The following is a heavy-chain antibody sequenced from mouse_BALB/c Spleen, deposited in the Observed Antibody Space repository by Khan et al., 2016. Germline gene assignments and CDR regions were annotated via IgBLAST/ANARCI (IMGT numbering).Heavy chain of an antibody. V-gene: IGHV5-12*02. D-gene: IGHD1-1*01. J-gene: IGHJ1*01. CDR1: GFTFSDYY. Sequence: EVELVESGGGLVQPGGSLKLSCATSGFTFSDYYMYWVRQTPEKRLEWVAYISNGGDNTYYPDTVKGRFTISRENAKNILNLQMSRLKSEDTAMYYCARHLGHYGSPWYFDVWGAGTTVTVSS. CDR3: ARHLGHYGSPWYFDV. CDR2: ISNGGDNT.